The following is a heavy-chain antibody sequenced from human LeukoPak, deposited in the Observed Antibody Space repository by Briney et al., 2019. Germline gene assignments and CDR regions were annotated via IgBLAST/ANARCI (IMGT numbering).Heavy chain of an antibody. CDR3: AMSYDSSGYDAFDI. V-gene: IGHV3-64D*09. D-gene: IGHD3-22*01. J-gene: IGHJ3*02. Sequence: GGSLRLPCSASGFTFSSCAMHWVRQAPGKGLEYVSAIRSDGGSTHYADSVKGRFTISRDNPKNTLYLQMSSLRAEDTAVYYCAMSYDSSGYDAFDIWGQGTMVTVSS. CDR1: GFTFSSCA. CDR2: IRSDGGST.